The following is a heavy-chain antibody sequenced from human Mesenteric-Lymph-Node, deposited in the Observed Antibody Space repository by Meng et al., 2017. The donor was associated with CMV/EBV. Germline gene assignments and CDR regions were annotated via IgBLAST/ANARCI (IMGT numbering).Heavy chain of an antibody. Sequence: GESLKISCAASGFTFSSYAMSWVRQAPGKGLEWVSAISSSSSYIYYADSVKGRFTISRDNAKNSLYLQMNSLRAEDTAVYYCARDNIHTHCSGGSCYPDYWGQGTLVTVSS. CDR1: GFTFSSYA. CDR3: ARDNIHTHCSGGSCYPDY. CDR2: ISSSSSYI. V-gene: IGHV3-21*01. D-gene: IGHD2-15*01. J-gene: IGHJ4*02.